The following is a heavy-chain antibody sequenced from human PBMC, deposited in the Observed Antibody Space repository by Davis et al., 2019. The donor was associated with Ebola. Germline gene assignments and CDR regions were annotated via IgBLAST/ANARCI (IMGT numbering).Heavy chain of an antibody. J-gene: IGHJ4*02. V-gene: IGHV3-53*01. CDR2: VYSGGNT. D-gene: IGHD1-7*01. Sequence: PSETLSLTCTVSGDSVSSGSYYWSWIRQAPGKGLEWVSVVYSGGNTYYADSVKGRFTISRDSSKNTLYLQMKSLRAEDTALYYCAREEFITGTQGYWGQGTLVTVSS. CDR3: AREEFITGTQGY. CDR1: GDSVSSGSYY.